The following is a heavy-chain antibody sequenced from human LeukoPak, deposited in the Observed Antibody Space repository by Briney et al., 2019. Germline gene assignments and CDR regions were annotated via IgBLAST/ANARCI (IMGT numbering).Heavy chain of an antibody. CDR3: AREREYSSGWRYAFDI. V-gene: IGHV3-23*01. D-gene: IGHD6-19*01. CDR2: ISGSGGST. CDR1: GFTFSRFA. J-gene: IGHJ3*02. Sequence: PGGSLRLTCEASGFTFSRFAMTWVRQAPGKGLEWVSAISGSGGSTYYADSVKGRFTISRDNSKNTLYLQMNSLRAEDTAVYYCAREREYSSGWRYAFDIWGQGTMVTVSS.